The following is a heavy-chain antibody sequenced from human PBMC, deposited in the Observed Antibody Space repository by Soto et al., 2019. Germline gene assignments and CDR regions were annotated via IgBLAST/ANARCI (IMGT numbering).Heavy chain of an antibody. Sequence: GGSLRLSCAASGFTFSSYSMNWVRQAPGKGLEWVSSISSSSSYIYYADSVKGRFTISRDNAKNSLYLQMNSLRAEDTAVYYCVRVLGHYGAGSGTIWFAPWGEEPLVTVPS. D-gene: IGHD3-10*01. V-gene: IGHV3-21*01. CDR3: VRVLGHYGAGSGTIWFAP. J-gene: IGHJ5*02. CDR1: GFTFSSYS. CDR2: ISSSSSYI.